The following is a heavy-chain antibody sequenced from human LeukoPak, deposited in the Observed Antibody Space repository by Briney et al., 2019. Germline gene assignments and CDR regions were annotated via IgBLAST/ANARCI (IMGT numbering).Heavy chain of an antibody. CDR1: GFTFGNYA. CDR2: ISGSGGST. Sequence: GGSLRLSCQTSGFTFGNYAMSWVRQAQGKELEWVSAISGSGGSTYYADSVKGRFTISRDNSKNTLYLQMNSLRAEDTAVYYCAKGYYDSSGYSKLLYYFDYWGQGTLVTVSS. J-gene: IGHJ4*02. D-gene: IGHD3-22*01. V-gene: IGHV3-23*01. CDR3: AKGYYDSSGYSKLLYYFDY.